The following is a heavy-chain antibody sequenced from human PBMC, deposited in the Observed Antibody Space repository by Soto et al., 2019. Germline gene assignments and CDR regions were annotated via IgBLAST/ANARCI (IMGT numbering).Heavy chain of an antibody. V-gene: IGHV4-30-4*01. CDR3: ASNSYGYIFYYY. D-gene: IGHD5-18*01. CDR1: GGSISSGDYY. J-gene: IGHJ4*02. CDR2: IYYSGST. Sequence: QVQLQESGPGLVKPSQTLSLTCTVSGGSISSGDYYWSWIRQPTGMGLEWIGYIYYSGSTYYNPSLKSRVTISVDTSKNQFSLKLSSVTAADTAVYHCASNSYGYIFYYYWGQGTLVTVSS.